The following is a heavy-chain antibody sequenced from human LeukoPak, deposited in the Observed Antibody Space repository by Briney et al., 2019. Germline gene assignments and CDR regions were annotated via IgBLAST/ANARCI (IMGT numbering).Heavy chain of an antibody. Sequence: GGSLRLSCAASGFAFSNYAMSWVRQAPGKGLEWVSSLSGGGDSRYYAGSVMGRFTISRDNSKNTLYLQMNSLRAEDTAVYYCAKAVRSMVTGGGYFDSWGQGTLVTVSS. CDR1: GFAFSNYA. CDR2: LSGGGDSR. CDR3: AKAVRSMVTGGGYFDS. V-gene: IGHV3-23*01. J-gene: IGHJ4*02. D-gene: IGHD3-10*01.